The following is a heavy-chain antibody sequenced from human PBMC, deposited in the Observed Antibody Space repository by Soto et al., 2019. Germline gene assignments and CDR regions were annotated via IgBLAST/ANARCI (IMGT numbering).Heavy chain of an antibody. CDR2: SRNKARGYTT. V-gene: IGHV3-72*01. CDR1: GFTFSDHH. CDR3: VRDDSRGDSSAFDL. J-gene: IGHJ3*01. D-gene: IGHD3-10*01. Sequence: EVELVESGGGLDQPGGSLRLSCAASGFTFSDHHIDWLRQAPGKGLEWVGRSRNKARGYTTEYAPSVKGRFTISRDASRSSVFLEMYSLKIDDTAMYYCVRDDSRGDSSAFDLWGQGTMVTVSS.